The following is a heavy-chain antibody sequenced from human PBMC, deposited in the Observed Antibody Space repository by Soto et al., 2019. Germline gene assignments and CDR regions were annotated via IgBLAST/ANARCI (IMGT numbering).Heavy chain of an antibody. V-gene: IGHV1-2*02. Sequence: GASVKVSCKASGYTFTGYYMHWVRQAPGQGLEWMGWINPNSGGTNYAQKFQGRVTMTRDTSISTAYMELSRLRSDDTAVYYCANQARYYYDSSGYVRGPTPNWFDPWGQGTLVTVSS. CDR2: INPNSGGT. J-gene: IGHJ5*02. CDR3: ANQARYYYDSSGYVRGPTPNWFDP. CDR1: GYTFTGYY. D-gene: IGHD3-22*01.